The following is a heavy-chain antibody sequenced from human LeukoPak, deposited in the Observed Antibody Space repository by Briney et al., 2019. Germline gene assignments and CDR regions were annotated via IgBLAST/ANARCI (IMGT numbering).Heavy chain of an antibody. CDR3: ARDSDPNDYGDLFDY. D-gene: IGHD4-17*01. Sequence: ASVKVSCKASGYTFTSYGISWVRQAPGQGLEWMGWISAYNGNTNYAQKLQGRVTMTTDTSTSTAYMELRSLRSDDTAVYYCARDSDPNDYGDLFDYWGQGTLVTVSS. CDR1: GYTFTSYG. CDR2: ISAYNGNT. V-gene: IGHV1-18*01. J-gene: IGHJ4*02.